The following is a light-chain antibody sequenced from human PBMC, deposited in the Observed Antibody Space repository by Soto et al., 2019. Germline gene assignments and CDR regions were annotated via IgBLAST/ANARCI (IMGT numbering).Light chain of an antibody. CDR3: HQYNDRPVT. CDR1: QSVSNN. J-gene: IGKJ1*01. CDR2: QAS. Sequence: EIVMTQSPATLSVSPGERATLSCRASQSVSNNLAWFQQKPGQAPRLLIYQASTRATGIPATFSGSGSGTEFTLTIRSLQSEDFAVYYCHQYNDRPVTFGQGTKVEI. V-gene: IGKV3-15*01.